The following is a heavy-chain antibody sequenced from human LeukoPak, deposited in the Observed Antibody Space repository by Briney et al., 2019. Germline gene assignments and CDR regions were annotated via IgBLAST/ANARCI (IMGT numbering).Heavy chain of an antibody. V-gene: IGHV3-49*04. CDR1: GFTFGDYA. CDR2: IRSKAYGGTT. CDR3: TRAGGWEDFDY. Sequence: PGRSLRLSRTASGFTFGDYAMSWVRQAPGKGLEWVGFIRSKAYGGTTEYAASVKGRFTISRDDSKSIAYLQMNSLKTEDTAVYYCTRAGGWEDFDYWGQGTLVTVSS. D-gene: IGHD1-26*01. J-gene: IGHJ4*02.